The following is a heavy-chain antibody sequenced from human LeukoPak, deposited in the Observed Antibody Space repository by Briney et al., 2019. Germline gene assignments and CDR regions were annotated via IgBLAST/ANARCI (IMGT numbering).Heavy chain of an antibody. J-gene: IGHJ4*02. CDR3: AKAGGSSGFYFDY. CDR2: ISYDGSNK. Sequence: LGRSQRLSCAASGFTFSSYGMHWVRQAPGKGLEWVAVISYDGSNKYYADSVKGRFTISRDNSKNTLYLQMNSLRAEDTAVYYCAKAGGSSGFYFDYWGQGTLVTVSS. CDR1: GFTFSSYG. V-gene: IGHV3-30*18. D-gene: IGHD6-19*01.